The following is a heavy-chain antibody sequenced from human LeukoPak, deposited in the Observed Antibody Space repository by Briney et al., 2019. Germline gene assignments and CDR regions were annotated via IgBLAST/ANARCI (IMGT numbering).Heavy chain of an antibody. CDR2: IKEDGSET. CDR1: GFTFRDYW. V-gene: IGHV3-7*01. Sequence: GGSLRLSCAASGFTFRDYWMSWVRQAPGKGLQWVANIKEDGSETYYEESVKGRFTVSRDNAERSLYLQMNSLRVEDTAVYYCARLHDYGELRVWFDPWGPGTLVTVSS. J-gene: IGHJ5*02. CDR3: ARLHDYGELRVWFDP. D-gene: IGHD4-17*01.